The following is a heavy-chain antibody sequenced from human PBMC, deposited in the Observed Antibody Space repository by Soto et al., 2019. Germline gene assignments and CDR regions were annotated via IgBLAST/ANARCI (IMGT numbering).Heavy chain of an antibody. CDR3: ARAIVSPHYYFDY. D-gene: IGHD1-26*01. J-gene: IGHJ4*02. Sequence: ASVKVSCKASGYTFTTYGISWVRQAPGQGLEWMGWISTYNGNTKYAQKLQGRVTMTRDTSTSTAYMELRSLRSDDTAVFYCARAIVSPHYYFDYWGQGTLVTVSS. CDR1: GYTFTTYG. V-gene: IGHV1-18*01. CDR2: ISTYNGNT.